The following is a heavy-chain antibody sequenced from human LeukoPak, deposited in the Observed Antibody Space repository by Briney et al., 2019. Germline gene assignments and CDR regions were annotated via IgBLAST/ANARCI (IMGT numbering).Heavy chain of an antibody. J-gene: IGHJ3*02. Sequence: GASVKVSCKSSGYTFTSYGISWVRQAPGQGLEWMGWISAYNGNTNYAQKFQGRVTMTTDTSTSTAYMELRSLRSDDTAVYYCARHKPYGSGSFDTFGIWGQGTMVTVSS. CDR3: ARHKPYGSGSFDTFGI. V-gene: IGHV1-18*01. CDR2: ISAYNGNT. CDR1: GYTFTSYG. D-gene: IGHD3-10*01.